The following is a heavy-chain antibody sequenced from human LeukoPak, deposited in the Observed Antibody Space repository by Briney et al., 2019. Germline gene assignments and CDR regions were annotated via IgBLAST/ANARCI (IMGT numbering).Heavy chain of an antibody. CDR2: IYTSGST. V-gene: IGHV4-4*07. Sequence: PSETLSLTCTVSGGSISSYYWSWIRQPAGKGLEWIGRIYTSGSTNYNPSLKSRVTMSVDTSKNQFSLKLSSVTAADTAVYYCARRNYYGSGSYYNARGPFDYWGQGTLVTVSS. CDR3: ARRNYYGSGSYYNARGPFDY. D-gene: IGHD3-10*01. CDR1: GGSISSYY. J-gene: IGHJ4*02.